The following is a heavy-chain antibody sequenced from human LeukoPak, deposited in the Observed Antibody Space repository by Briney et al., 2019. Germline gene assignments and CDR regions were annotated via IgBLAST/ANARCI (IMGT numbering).Heavy chain of an antibody. CDR3: ARDEGAYCSGGSCYSTWFDP. CDR2: ISSSSSYI. V-gene: IGHV3-21*06. CDR1: GFTFSSYS. Sequence: PGGSLRLSCAASGFTFSSYSMNWVRQAPGKGLEWVSSISSSSSYIYYADSVKGRFTISRDNAKNSLYLQMNSLRAEDTAVYYCARDEGAYCSGGSCYSTWFDPWGQGTLVTVSS. J-gene: IGHJ5*02. D-gene: IGHD2-15*01.